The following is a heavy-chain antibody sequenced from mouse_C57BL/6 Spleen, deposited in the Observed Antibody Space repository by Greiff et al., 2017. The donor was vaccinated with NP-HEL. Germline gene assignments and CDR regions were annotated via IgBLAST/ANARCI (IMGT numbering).Heavy chain of an antibody. Sequence: EVQLQQSGPELVKPGASVKIPCKASGYTFTDYNMDWVKQSHGKSLEWIGDINPNNGGTIYNQKFKGKATLTVDKSSSTAYMELRSLTSEDTAVYYCAREDYYGSSPNWYFDVWGTGTTVTVSS. D-gene: IGHD1-1*01. CDR2: INPNNGGT. CDR1: GYTFTDYN. V-gene: IGHV1-18*01. J-gene: IGHJ1*03. CDR3: AREDYYGSSPNWYFDV.